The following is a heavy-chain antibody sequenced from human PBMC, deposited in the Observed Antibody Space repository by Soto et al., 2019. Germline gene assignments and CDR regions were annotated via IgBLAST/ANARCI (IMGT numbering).Heavy chain of an antibody. Sequence: EVQLVESGGGLVKPGGSLRLSCAASGFTFSSYSMNWVRQAPGKGLEWVSSISSSSSYIYYADSVKGRFTISRDNAKNSLYLQMNSLRAEDTAVYYCARDNPVEGGGVYAGPNWFDPWGQGTLVTVSS. J-gene: IGHJ5*02. CDR3: ARDNPVEGGGVYAGPNWFDP. CDR1: GFTFSSYS. V-gene: IGHV3-21*01. CDR2: ISSSSSYI. D-gene: IGHD3-16*01.